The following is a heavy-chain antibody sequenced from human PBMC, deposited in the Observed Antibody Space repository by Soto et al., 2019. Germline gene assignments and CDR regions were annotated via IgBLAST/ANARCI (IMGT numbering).Heavy chain of an antibody. J-gene: IGHJ6*02. V-gene: IGHV3-7*01. CDR3: ARYRGSRYYYYGMDV. D-gene: IGHD1-26*01. CDR2: IKQDGSEK. Sequence: EVQLVESGGGLVQPGGSLRLSCAASGFTFSSYWMSWVRQAPGKGLEWVANIKQDGSEKYYVDSVKGRFTISRDNAKNSLYLQMNSLRAEDTAVYYCARYRGSRYYYYGMDVWGQGTTITVSS. CDR1: GFTFSSYW.